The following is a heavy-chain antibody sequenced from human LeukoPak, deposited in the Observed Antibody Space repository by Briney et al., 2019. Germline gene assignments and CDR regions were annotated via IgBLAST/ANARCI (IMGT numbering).Heavy chain of an antibody. J-gene: IGHJ5*02. V-gene: IGHV1-8*01. CDR2: MNPNSGNT. CDR1: GYTFTSFD. CDR3: ARDNSVEDTAWWFDP. D-gene: IGHD4-23*01. Sequence: ASVKVSCKASGYTFTSFDINWVRQATGQGLEWMGWMNPNSGNTGYAQKFQGRVTMTRNTSISTAYMELSSLRSEDTAVYYCARDNSVEDTAWWFDPWGQGTLVTVSS.